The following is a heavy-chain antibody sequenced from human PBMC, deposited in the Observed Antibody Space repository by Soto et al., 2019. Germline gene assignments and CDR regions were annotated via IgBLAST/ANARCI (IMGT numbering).Heavy chain of an antibody. J-gene: IGHJ4*02. D-gene: IGHD3-16*01. CDR2: IWYDGSNK. CDR3: AQATGGRGLYFDY. V-gene: IGHV3-33*01. CDR1: GFTFSSYG. Sequence: QVQLVESGGGVVQPGRSLRLSCAASGFTFSSYGMHWVRQAPGKGLEWVAVIWYDGSNKYYADSVKGRFTISRDNSKNPLSPQMNSLRAEDTAVYYCAQATGGRGLYFDYWGQGTLVTVSS.